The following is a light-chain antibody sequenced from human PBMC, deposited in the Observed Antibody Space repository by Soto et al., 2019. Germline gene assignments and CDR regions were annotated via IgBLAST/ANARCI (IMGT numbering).Light chain of an antibody. V-gene: IGKV3-15*01. CDR1: QSVHSD. Sequence: EIVMTQSPATLSVSPGEGSTLSCRASQSVHSDLAWYQQKPGQAPRLLIYDSSTRATGIPARFSGSGSGTEFTLTISSLQSEDFAVYYCQQYTNWPPLTFGGGTKVEI. CDR3: QQYTNWPPLT. CDR2: DSS. J-gene: IGKJ4*01.